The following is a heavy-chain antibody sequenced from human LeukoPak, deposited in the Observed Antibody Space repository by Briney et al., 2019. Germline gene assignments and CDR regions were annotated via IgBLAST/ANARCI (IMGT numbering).Heavy chain of an antibody. CDR3: ARDAGPSYGSGSSPLDY. J-gene: IGHJ4*02. V-gene: IGHV4-30-4*08. D-gene: IGHD3-10*01. Sequence: SETLSLTCTVSGGSISSSSYYWGWIRQPPGKGLEWIGYIYYSGSTYYNPSLKSRVTISVDTSKNQFSLKLSSVTAADTAVYYCARDAGPSYGSGSSPLDYWGQGTLVTVSS. CDR1: GGSISSSSYY. CDR2: IYYSGST.